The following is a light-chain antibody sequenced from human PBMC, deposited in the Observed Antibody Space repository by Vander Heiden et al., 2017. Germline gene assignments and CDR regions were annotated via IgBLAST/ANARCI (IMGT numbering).Light chain of an antibody. CDR2: RNT. CDR1: TSNIGSNY. V-gene: IGLV1-47*01. CDR3: AAWDDSLTGRVV. Sequence: QSVLTQPPSASGTPGQRVTISCSGSTSNIGSNYGSWYQQVPGTAPKLLLFRNTQLPSGVPDRFSGSKSGTSASLAISGLRSEDEADYYCAAWDDSLTGRVVFGGGTKLTVL. J-gene: IGLJ2*01.